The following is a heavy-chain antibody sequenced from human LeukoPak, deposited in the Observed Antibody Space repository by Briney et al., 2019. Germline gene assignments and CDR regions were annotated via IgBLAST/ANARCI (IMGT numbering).Heavy chain of an antibody. Sequence: GGSLRLSCAASGFTFSSYSMNWVRQAPGKGLEWVSYISSSSSTIYYADSVKGRFTISRDNAKNSLYLQMNSLRAEDTAVYYCTGLPNSSWSTGVDYWGQGTLVTVSS. V-gene: IGHV3-48*01. CDR1: GFTFSSYS. CDR2: ISSSSSTI. J-gene: IGHJ4*02. CDR3: TGLPNSSWSTGVDY. D-gene: IGHD6-13*01.